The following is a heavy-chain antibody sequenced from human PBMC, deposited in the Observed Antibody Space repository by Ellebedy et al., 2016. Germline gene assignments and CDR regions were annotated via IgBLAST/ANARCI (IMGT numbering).Heavy chain of an antibody. Sequence: GESLKISXAASGLTFSSYAMHWVRQAPGKGLEWVAVISYDGSNKYYADSVKGRFTISRDNSKNTLYLQMNSLRAEDTAVYYCARDPGSREQVPYYDFWSGYFGREDTEYYYYYMDVWGKGTTVTVSS. CDR3: ARDPGSREQVPYYDFWSGYFGREDTEYYYYYMDV. J-gene: IGHJ6*03. CDR2: ISYDGSNK. CDR1: GLTFSSYA. V-gene: IGHV3-30-3*01. D-gene: IGHD3-3*01.